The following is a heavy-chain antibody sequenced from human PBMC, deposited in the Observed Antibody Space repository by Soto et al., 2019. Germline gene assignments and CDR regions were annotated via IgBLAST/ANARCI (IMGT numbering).Heavy chain of an antibody. CDR2: IYHSGST. V-gene: IGHV4-38-2*01. D-gene: IGHD3-22*01. CDR3: ASHYDSSGYYRDPFDY. CDR1: GYSISSGYY. Sequence: TSETLSLTCAVSGYSISSGYYWGWIRQPPGKGLEWIGSIYHSGSTYYNPSLKSRVTISVDTSKNQFSLKLSSVTAADTAVYYCASHYDSSGYYRDPFDYWGQGTLVTVSS. J-gene: IGHJ4*02.